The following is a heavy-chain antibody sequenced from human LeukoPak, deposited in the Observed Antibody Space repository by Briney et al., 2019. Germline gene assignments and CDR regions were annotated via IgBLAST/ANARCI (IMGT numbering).Heavy chain of an antibody. CDR2: IYYSGST. CDR1: GGPISSYY. CDR3: ARDYGYY. V-gene: IGHV4-59*01. J-gene: IGHJ4*02. D-gene: IGHD3-22*01. Sequence: SETLSLTCTVSGGPISSYYWSWIRQPPGKGLEWIGYIYYSGSTNYNPSLKSRVTISVDTSKNQFSLKLSSVPAADTAVYYCARDYGYYWGQGTLVTVSS.